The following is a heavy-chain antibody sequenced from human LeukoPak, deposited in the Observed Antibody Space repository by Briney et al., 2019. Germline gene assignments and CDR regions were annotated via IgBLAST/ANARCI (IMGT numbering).Heavy chain of an antibody. V-gene: IGHV4-38-2*02. D-gene: IGHD2-2*01. Sequence: SETLSLTCTVSAYSISSGYYWGWIRPPPGKGLEWIGTIYHIGSTYYNPSLKSRVTISVDTSKTHFSLKLSSVTAADTAVYYCARDGRGGCSSTSCWLRFFQHWGQGTLVTVSS. CDR1: AYSISSGYY. CDR2: IYHIGST. J-gene: IGHJ1*01. CDR3: ARDGRGGCSSTSCWLRFFQH.